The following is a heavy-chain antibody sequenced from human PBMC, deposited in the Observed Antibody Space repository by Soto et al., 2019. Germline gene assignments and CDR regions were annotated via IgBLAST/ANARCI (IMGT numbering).Heavy chain of an antibody. CDR2: MYITGSS. Sequence: SETLSLTCSVSGDSTSTYFWSWIRQPAGKGLEWIGRMYITGSSDYNPSLKRRVTMSVDTAKNQFSLKLRSVTAADTAVYYCAGVSGPVVVPAAAPTSPLFGFDVWGHGSSAAESS. J-gene: IGHJ6*01. V-gene: IGHV4-4*07. CDR3: AGVSGPVVVPAAAPTSPLFGFDV. D-gene: IGHD2-2*01. CDR1: GDSTSTYF.